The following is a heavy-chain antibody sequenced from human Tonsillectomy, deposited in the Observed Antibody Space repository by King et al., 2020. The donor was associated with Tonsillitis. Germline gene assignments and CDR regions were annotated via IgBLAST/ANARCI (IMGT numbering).Heavy chain of an antibody. CDR1: GFMFSDYS. Sequence: VQLVESGGGLLQPGGSLRLSCEGSGFMFSDYSMHWLRQAPGKGPEWVSYISSSSTTIYHADSVKGRFTISRDNVENSVYLQMNSLREEDTAMYYCAGVEDGYRSAAGTWFDPWGQGTLVIVSS. D-gene: IGHD5-24*01. J-gene: IGHJ5*02. V-gene: IGHV3-48*02. CDR3: AGVEDGYRSAAGTWFDP. CDR2: ISSSSTTI.